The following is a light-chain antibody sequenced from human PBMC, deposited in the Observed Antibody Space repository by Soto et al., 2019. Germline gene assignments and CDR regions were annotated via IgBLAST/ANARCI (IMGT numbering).Light chain of an antibody. J-gene: IGKJ2*01. CDR1: QSISSW. Sequence: DIQMTQSPSTLSASVGDRVTITCRASQSISSWLAWYQQKPGQAPKLLIYKASSLESGVPSRFSGSGSGTEFTLTISSLQPDDFAGYYCQQYSSYPYTFGQGTKLEIK. V-gene: IGKV1-5*03. CDR2: KAS. CDR3: QQYSSYPYT.